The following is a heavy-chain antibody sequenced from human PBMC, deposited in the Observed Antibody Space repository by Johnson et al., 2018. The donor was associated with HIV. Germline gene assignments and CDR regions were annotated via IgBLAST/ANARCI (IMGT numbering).Heavy chain of an antibody. D-gene: IGHD5-18*01. V-gene: IGHV3-33*01. CDR2: IWYDGSNK. CDR1: GFTFSTYC. J-gene: IGHJ3*02. CDR3: ARLGYSYGQRLRAFDI. Sequence: QVQLVESGGGVVQPGRSLRLSCAASGFTFSTYCMHWVRQAPGKGLEWLAVIWYDGSNKYYADSVKGRFTISRDNSKNTLYLQMNSLRAEDTAVYYCARLGYSYGQRLRAFDIWGQGTMVTVSS.